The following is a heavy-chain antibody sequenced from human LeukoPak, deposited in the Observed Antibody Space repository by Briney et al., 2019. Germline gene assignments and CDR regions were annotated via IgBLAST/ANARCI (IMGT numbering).Heavy chain of an antibody. J-gene: IGHJ4*02. CDR3: ARFHYDSSGYYKRVDY. D-gene: IGHD3-22*01. CDR2: INPNSGGT. V-gene: IGHV1-2*06. CDR1: GYTFTGYY. Sequence: ASVKVSCKASGYTFTGYYMHWVRQAPGQGLEWMGRINPNSGGTNYAQKFQGRVTMTRDTSISTAYMELSRLRSDDTAVYYCARFHYDSSGYYKRVDYWGQGTLVNVSS.